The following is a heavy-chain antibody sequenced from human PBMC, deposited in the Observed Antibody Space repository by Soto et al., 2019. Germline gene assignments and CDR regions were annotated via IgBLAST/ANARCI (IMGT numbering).Heavy chain of an antibody. V-gene: IGHV3-11*06. J-gene: IGHJ4*02. CDR3: ARGSPPQYVWGSYRYTDFDY. D-gene: IGHD3-16*02. CDR1: GFTFSDYY. Sequence: GGSLRLSCAASGFTFSDYYMSWIRQAPGKGLEWVSYISSSSSYTNYADSVKGRFTISRDNAKNSLYPQMNSLRAEDTAVYYCARGSPPQYVWGSYRYTDFDYWGQGTLVTSPQ. CDR2: ISSSSSYT.